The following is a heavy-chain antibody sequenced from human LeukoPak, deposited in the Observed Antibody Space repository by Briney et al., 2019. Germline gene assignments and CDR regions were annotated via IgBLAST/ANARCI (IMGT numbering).Heavy chain of an antibody. D-gene: IGHD1-26*01. CDR2: ISDSGGST. CDR3: ARVSGGGSYYFDY. J-gene: IGHJ4*02. Sequence: GGSLRLSCAASEFTFSSYAMSWVRQAPGKGLEWVSAISDSGGSTYYADSVKGRFTVSRDNSKNTMYLQMNSLRAEDTAVYYCARVSGGGSYYFDYWGQGTLATVSS. CDR1: EFTFSSYA. V-gene: IGHV3-23*01.